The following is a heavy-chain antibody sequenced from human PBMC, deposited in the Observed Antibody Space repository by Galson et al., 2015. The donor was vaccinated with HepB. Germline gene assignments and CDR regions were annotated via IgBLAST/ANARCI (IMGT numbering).Heavy chain of an antibody. CDR1: GYTFTSYA. Sequence: SVKVSCKASGYTFTSYAMHWVRQAPGQRLEWMGWINAGNGNTKYSQKFQGRVTITRDTSASTAYMELSSLRSEDTAVYYCARSGIAAAENWFDPWGQGTLVTVSS. CDR2: INAGNGNT. V-gene: IGHV1-3*01. J-gene: IGHJ5*02. CDR3: ARSGIAAAENWFDP. D-gene: IGHD6-13*01.